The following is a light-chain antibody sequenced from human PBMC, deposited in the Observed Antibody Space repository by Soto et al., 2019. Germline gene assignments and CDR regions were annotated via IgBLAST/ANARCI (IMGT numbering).Light chain of an antibody. CDR3: QKRSNWPPFT. CDR2: DAS. CDR1: QSVSSY. J-gene: IGKJ3*01. V-gene: IGKV3-11*01. Sequence: EIVLTQSPATLSLSPGERATLSCRASQSVSSYLAWYQQKPGQAPRLLIYDASNRATGIPARFSGSGSGTDFTLPLSSLEPEDFAVYYCQKRSNWPPFTFGPGTKVDIK.